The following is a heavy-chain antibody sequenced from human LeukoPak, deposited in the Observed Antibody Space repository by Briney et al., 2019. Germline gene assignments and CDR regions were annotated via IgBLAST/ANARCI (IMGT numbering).Heavy chain of an antibody. J-gene: IGHJ4*02. Sequence: PSETLSLTCTVSGGSISSSSYYWGWIRQPPGKGLEWIGSIYHSGSTYYNPSLKSRVTLSVDTSKNQFSLKLSSVTAADTAVYYCARALQLWLYYWGQGTLVTVSS. CDR2: IYHSGST. D-gene: IGHD5-18*01. V-gene: IGHV4-39*07. CDR3: ARALQLWLYY. CDR1: GGSISSSSYY.